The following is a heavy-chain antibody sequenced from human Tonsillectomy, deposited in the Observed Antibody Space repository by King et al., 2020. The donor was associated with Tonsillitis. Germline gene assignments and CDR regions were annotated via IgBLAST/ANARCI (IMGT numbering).Heavy chain of an antibody. Sequence: QLVQSGAEMKKPGASVKVSCKASGYTFMNYYMHWVRQAPGQGLEWLGIINPSDTSTYYAQKFQGRVTMTRDTSTSTVYMELSSLRYEDTAVYYCAREGFSGYQRYSWFDPWGQGTLVTVSS. CDR2: INPSDTST. J-gene: IGHJ5*02. CDR1: GYTFMNYY. CDR3: AREGFSGYQRYSWFDP. V-gene: IGHV1-46*01. D-gene: IGHD3-22*01.